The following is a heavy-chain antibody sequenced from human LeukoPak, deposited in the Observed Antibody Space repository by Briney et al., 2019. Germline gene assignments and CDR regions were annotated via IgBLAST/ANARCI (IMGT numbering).Heavy chain of an antibody. CDR2: ISSSSSYI. CDR3: ARDGGEAYFDY. J-gene: IGHJ4*02. Sequence: GSLRLSCAASGFTFSSYAMHWVRQAPGKGLEWVSSISSSSSYIYYADSVKGRFTISRDNAKNSLYLQMNSLRAEDTAVYYCARDGGEAYFDYWGQGTLVTVSS. V-gene: IGHV3-21*01. D-gene: IGHD4-23*01. CDR1: GFTFSSYA.